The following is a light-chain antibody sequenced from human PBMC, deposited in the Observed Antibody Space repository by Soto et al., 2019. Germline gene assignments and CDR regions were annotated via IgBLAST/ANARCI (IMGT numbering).Light chain of an antibody. CDR1: SGDVGANKY. J-gene: IGLJ1*01. CDR2: DVN. Sequence: QSVLTQPRSVSGSPGQSVTISCTGTSGDVGANKYVSWYRQYPGKAPKLMIYDVNERPSGVPDRFSGSKSGNTASLIISGIQAEDEGDYFCGSYVGVSYVFGTGTKLTVL. CDR3: GSYVGVSYV. V-gene: IGLV2-11*01.